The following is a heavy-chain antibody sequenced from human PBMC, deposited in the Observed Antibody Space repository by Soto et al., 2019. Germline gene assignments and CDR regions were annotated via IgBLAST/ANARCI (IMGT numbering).Heavy chain of an antibody. Sequence: SGPTLVNPTQTLTLTCTFSGFSLSTSGMCVSWIRQPPGKALEWLARIDWDDDKYYSTSLKTRLTISKDTSKNQVVLTMTNMDPVDTATYYCARIPEGQYYYYYMDVWGKGTTVTVSS. CDR1: GFSLSTSGMC. J-gene: IGHJ6*03. CDR2: IDWDDDK. V-gene: IGHV2-70*11. CDR3: ARIPEGQYYYYYMDV.